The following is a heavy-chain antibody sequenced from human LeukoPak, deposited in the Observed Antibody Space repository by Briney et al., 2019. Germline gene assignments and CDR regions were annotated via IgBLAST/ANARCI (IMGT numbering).Heavy chain of an antibody. D-gene: IGHD6-19*01. J-gene: IGHJ4*02. CDR1: GFTFSSYD. Sequence: GGSLRLSCAASGFTFSSYDMHWVRQATGKGLDWVSAIGTAGDTYYPGSVKGRFTISRENAKNSLYLQMNSLRAGDTAVYYCARADSSGWYDYWGQGTLVTVSS. V-gene: IGHV3-13*01. CDR3: ARADSSGWYDY. CDR2: IGTAGDT.